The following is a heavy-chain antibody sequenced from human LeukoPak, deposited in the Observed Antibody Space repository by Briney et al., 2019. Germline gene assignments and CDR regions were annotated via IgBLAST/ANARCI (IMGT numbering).Heavy chain of an antibody. CDR3: ARGSEWSSGVSDY. CDR2: ISGSGGST. CDR1: GFTFSSYS. Sequence: GGSLRLSCAASGFTFSSYSMNWVRQAPGKGLEWVSAISGSGGSTYYADSVKGRFTISRDNSKNTLYLQMNSLRAEDTAVYYCARGSEWSSGVSDYWGQGTLVTVSS. J-gene: IGHJ4*02. D-gene: IGHD3-3*01. V-gene: IGHV3-23*01.